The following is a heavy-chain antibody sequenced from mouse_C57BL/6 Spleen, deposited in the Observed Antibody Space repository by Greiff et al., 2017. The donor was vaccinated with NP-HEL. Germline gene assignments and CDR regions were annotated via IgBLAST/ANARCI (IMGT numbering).Heavy chain of an antibody. J-gene: IGHJ1*03. D-gene: IGHD1-1*01. CDR3: ARSVYYGSPYWYFDV. Sequence: QVQLQQPGAELVRPGSSVKLSCKASGYTFTSYWMDWVKQRPGQGLEWIGNIYPSDSETHYNQKFKDKATLTVDESSSTAYMQLSSLTSEDSAVYYCARSVYYGSPYWYFDVWGTGTTVTVSS. CDR2: IYPSDSET. V-gene: IGHV1-61*01. CDR1: GYTFTSYW.